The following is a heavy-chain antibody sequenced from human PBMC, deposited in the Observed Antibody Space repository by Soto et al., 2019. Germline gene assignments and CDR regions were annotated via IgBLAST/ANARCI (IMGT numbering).Heavy chain of an antibody. J-gene: IGHJ3*02. D-gene: IGHD4-17*01. CDR1: GDSVSSNSAA. CDR3: ARDLVSYGDLARGDAFDI. CDR2: TYYRSKWYN. Sequence: QSQTLSLTCAISGDSVSSNSAAWNWIRQSPSRGLEWLGRTYYRSKWYNDYAVSVKSRITINPDTSKNQFSLQLNSVTPEDTAVYYCARDLVSYGDLARGDAFDIWGQGTMVTVSS. V-gene: IGHV6-1*01.